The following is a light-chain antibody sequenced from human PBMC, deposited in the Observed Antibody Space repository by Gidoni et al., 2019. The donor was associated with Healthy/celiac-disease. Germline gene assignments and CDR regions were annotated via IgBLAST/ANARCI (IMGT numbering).Light chain of an antibody. V-gene: IGKV3-11*01. CDR1: QSVSSY. Sequence: EIVFTQPPATLPLSPGERATLSCRASQSVSSYLAWYQQKPGQAPRLLIYDASNRATGIPARFSGSGSGTDFTLTISSLEPEDFAVYYCQQRSNWPRTFGQGTKVEIK. CDR3: QQRSNWPRT. J-gene: IGKJ1*01. CDR2: DAS.